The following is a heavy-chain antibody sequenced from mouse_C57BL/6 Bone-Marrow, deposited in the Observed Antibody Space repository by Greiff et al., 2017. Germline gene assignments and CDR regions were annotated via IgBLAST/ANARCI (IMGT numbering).Heavy chain of an antibody. CDR3: ARSKWYYFDY. CDR2: INPYNGGT. D-gene: IGHD1-3*01. V-gene: IGHV1-19*01. CDR1: GYTFTDYY. Sequence: EVQLQQSGPVLVKPGASVKMSCKASGYTFTDYYMNWVKQSHGKSLEWIGVINPYNGGTSYNQKFKGKATLTVDKSSSTAYMELNSLTSEDCAVYYCARSKWYYFDYWGQGTTLTVSS. J-gene: IGHJ2*01.